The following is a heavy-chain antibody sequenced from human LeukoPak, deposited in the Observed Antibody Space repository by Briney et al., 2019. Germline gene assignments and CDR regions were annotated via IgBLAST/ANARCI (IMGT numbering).Heavy chain of an antibody. CDR1: GFTFSNYG. CDR2: IWSDGRNQ. D-gene: IGHD3-10*01. CDR3: ARDRALRYFDN. V-gene: IGHV3-33*01. J-gene: IGHJ4*02. Sequence: PGGSLRLSCAASGFTFSNYGMHWVRQVPGKGLEWVAVIWSDGRNQSYVDSVKGRFTISRDNSENTLYLQMNSLTAEDTAVYYCARDRALRYFDNWGQGTLVTVSS.